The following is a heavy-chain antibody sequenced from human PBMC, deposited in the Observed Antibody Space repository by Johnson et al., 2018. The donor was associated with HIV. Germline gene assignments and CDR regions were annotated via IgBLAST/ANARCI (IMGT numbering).Heavy chain of an antibody. J-gene: IGHJ3*02. CDR1: GFTFSSYG. CDR3: ARSIVGAIVDAFDM. CDR2: IWYDGSNK. V-gene: IGHV3-33*01. D-gene: IGHD1-26*01. Sequence: QVQLVESGGGVVQPGRSLRLSCAASGFTFSSYGMHWVRQAPGKGLEWVAVIWYDGSNKYYADSVKGRFTISRDNSKNTLYLQMNSLRAEDTAVYYCARSIVGAIVDAFDMWGQGTKITVSS.